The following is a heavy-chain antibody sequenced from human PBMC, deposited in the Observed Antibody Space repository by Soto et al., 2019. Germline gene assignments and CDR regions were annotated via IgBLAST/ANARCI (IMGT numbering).Heavy chain of an antibody. J-gene: IGHJ4*02. Sequence: ASVKVSCKVSGYTLTELSMHWVRQAPGKGLEWMGGFDPEDGETIYAQKFQGRVTMTEDKSTDTAYMELSSLRSEDTAVYYCATDTVTPYYFDYWGQGTLVTVSS. D-gene: IGHD4-17*01. V-gene: IGHV1-24*01. CDR1: GYTLTELS. CDR2: FDPEDGET. CDR3: ATDTVTPYYFDY.